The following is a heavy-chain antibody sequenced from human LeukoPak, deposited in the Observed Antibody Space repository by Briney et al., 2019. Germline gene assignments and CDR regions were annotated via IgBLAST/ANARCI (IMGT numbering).Heavy chain of an antibody. V-gene: IGHV3-7*01. CDR2: IKQDGSEK. D-gene: IGHD4-17*01. CDR3: VREYGDYVDEGWFDP. J-gene: IGHJ5*02. CDR1: GFTFSSYW. Sequence: GGSLRLSCAASGFTFSSYWMSWVRQAPGKGLEWVANIKQDGSEKYYVDSVKGRFTISRDNAKNSLYLQMNSLRAEDTAVYYCVREYGDYVDEGWFDPWGQGTLVTVSS.